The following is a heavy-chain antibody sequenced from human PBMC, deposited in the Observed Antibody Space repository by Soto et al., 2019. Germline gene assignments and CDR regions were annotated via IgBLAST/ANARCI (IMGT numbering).Heavy chain of an antibody. J-gene: IGHJ3*02. CDR1: GYTFTSYG. Sequence: APVKLSCKASGYTFTSYGISWLRQAPGQGLEWMGWISAYNGNTNYAQTLQGRVTMTTDTSTSTAYMELRSLRSDDTAVYYCARDRYSGSRDAFDIWGQGAMVTVSS. V-gene: IGHV1-18*04. CDR3: ARDRYSGSRDAFDI. CDR2: ISAYNGNT. D-gene: IGHD1-26*01.